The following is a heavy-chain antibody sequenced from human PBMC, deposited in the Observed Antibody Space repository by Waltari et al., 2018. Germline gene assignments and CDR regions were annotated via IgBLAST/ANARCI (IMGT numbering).Heavy chain of an antibody. J-gene: IGHJ4*02. CDR3: ASRIGGISPLTG. CDR2: IHHTGDT. CDR1: GGSFKAYY. Sequence: QVQLQQWGAGLLKPSETLSLTCAVYGGSFKAYYWTWIRQSPEQGLEWIGEIHHTGDTIYNPSLKSRVAILMDASKNQFSLSLKLVAAADTAIYYCASRIGGISPLTGWGQGTPVIVSA. D-gene: IGHD1-26*01. V-gene: IGHV4-34*01.